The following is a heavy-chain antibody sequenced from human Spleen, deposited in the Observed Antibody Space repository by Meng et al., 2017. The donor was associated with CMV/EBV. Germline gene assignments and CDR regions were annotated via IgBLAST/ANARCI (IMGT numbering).Heavy chain of an antibody. J-gene: IGHJ4*02. Sequence: GESLKISCAVSGFTFSSYGMHWVRQAPGKGLEWVAFIRYDGSNKYYADSVKGRFTISRDNSKNTLYLQMNSLRAEDTAVYYCAKDGYCSSTSCQPVLDYWGQGTLVTVSS. CDR3: AKDGYCSSTSCQPVLDY. CDR1: GFTFSSYG. CDR2: IRYDGSNK. V-gene: IGHV3-30*02. D-gene: IGHD2-2*03.